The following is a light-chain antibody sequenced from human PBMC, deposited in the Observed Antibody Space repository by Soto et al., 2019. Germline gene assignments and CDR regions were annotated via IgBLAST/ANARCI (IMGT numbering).Light chain of an antibody. J-gene: IGLJ1*01. Sequence: QSALTQPRSVSGSPGQSVTISCTGTSSDVGGYNYVSWYQQHPGKAPKLMIYDVSKRPSGVPDRFSGSKSGNTASLTISGLQAEDEADYYCCSYAGSYGVFGTGTQLTVL. V-gene: IGLV2-11*01. CDR1: SSDVGGYNY. CDR3: CSYAGSYGV. CDR2: DVS.